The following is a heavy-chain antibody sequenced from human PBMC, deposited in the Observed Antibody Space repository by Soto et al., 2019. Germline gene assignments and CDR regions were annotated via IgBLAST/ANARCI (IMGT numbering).Heavy chain of an antibody. CDR2: MNPNSGNT. D-gene: IGHD6-25*01. Sequence: ASVKVSCKASGYTFTSYDINWVRQATGQGLEWMGWMNPNSGNTGYAQKFQGRVTMTRNTSISTAYMELSSLRSEDTAVYYCARRPANYYYFYGMDVWGQGTTVTVSS. CDR3: ARRPANYYYFYGMDV. V-gene: IGHV1-8*01. J-gene: IGHJ6*02. CDR1: GYTFTSYD.